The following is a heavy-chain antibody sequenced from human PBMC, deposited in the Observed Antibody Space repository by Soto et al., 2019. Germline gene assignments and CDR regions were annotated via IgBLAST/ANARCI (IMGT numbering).Heavy chain of an antibody. CDR3: AKDHSSGWSNYFDY. CDR1: GFTFSSYA. CDR2: ISESGGST. D-gene: IGHD6-19*01. V-gene: IGHV3-23*01. Sequence: EVQLLESGGGLVQPGGSLRLSCAASGFTFSSYAMNWVRQAPGKGLQWVSIISESGGSTYYADSVKGRFTISRDNSKNTLYLQMNSLRAEDTAVYYCAKDHSSGWSNYFDYWGQGTLVTVSS. J-gene: IGHJ4*02.